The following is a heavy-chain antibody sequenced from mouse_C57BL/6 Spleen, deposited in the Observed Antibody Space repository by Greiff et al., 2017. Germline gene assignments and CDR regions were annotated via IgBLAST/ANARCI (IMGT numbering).Heavy chain of an antibody. CDR3: ARGAGQLRRYYFDY. CDR2: IDPSDSYT. CDR1: GYTFTSYW. Sequence: QVQLQQPGAELVMPGASVKLSCKASGYTFTSYWMHWVKQRPGQGLEWIGEIDPSDSYTNYNQKFKGKSTLTVDKSSSTAYMQLSSLTSEDSAVYYCARGAGQLRRYYFDYWGQGTTLTVAS. D-gene: IGHD3-2*02. J-gene: IGHJ2*01. V-gene: IGHV1-69*01.